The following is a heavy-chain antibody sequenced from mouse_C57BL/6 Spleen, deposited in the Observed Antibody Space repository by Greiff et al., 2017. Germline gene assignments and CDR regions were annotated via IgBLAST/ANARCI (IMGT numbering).Heavy chain of an antibody. CDR1: GYTFTSYW. V-gene: IGHV1-61*01. CDR3: ARGLHYFDY. J-gene: IGHJ2*01. CDR2: IYPSDSET. Sequence: QVQLQQPGAELVRPGSSVKLSCKASGYTFTSYWMDWVKQRPGQGLEWIGNIYPSDSETHYNQKFKDKATLTVDKSSSTAYMQLSSLTSEDSAVYYCARGLHYFDYWGQGTTLTVSS.